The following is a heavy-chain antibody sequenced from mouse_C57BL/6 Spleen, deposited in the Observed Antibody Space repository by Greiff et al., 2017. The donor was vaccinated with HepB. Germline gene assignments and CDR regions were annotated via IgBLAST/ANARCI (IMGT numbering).Heavy chain of an antibody. Sequence: QVHVKQSGTELVKPGASVKLSCKASGYTFTSYWMHWVKQRPGQGLEWIGNINPSNGGTNYNEKFKSKATLTVDKSSSTAYMQLSSLTSEDSAVYYCARERTTVVYFDYWGQGTTLTVSS. J-gene: IGHJ2*01. CDR3: ARERTTVVYFDY. V-gene: IGHV1-53*01. D-gene: IGHD1-1*01. CDR2: INPSNGGT. CDR1: GYTFTSYW.